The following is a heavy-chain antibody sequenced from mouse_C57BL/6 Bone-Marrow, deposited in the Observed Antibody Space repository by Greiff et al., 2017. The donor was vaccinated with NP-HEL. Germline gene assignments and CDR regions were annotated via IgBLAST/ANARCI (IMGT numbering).Heavy chain of an antibody. D-gene: IGHD4-1*01. V-gene: IGHV1-50*01. CDR2: IDPSDSYT. CDR3: ASNWEMDY. J-gene: IGHJ4*01. CDR1: GYTFTSYW. Sequence: QVQLKQPGAELVKPGASVKLSCKASGYTFTSYWMQWVKQRPGQGLEWIGEIDPSDSYTNYNQKFKGKATLTVDTSSSTAYMQLSSLTSEDSAVYYCASNWEMDYWGQGTSVTVSS.